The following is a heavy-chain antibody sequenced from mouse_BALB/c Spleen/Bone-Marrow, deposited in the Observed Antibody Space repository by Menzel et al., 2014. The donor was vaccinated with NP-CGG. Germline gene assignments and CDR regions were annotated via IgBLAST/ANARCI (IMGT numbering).Heavy chain of an antibody. CDR2: INPYNGGT. D-gene: IGHD2-14*01. V-gene: IGHV1-18*01. CDR3: ARPGRYGGAGFAY. CDR1: GYSFTVYT. J-gene: IGHJ3*01. Sequence: EVQLQQSGPELVKPGASMKISCKASGYSFTVYTMNWVRQSHGKNLEWIGLINPYNGGTIYNQKFKGKATLTVDKSSSTAYMELLSLTSEDSAVYYCARPGRYGGAGFAYWGQGTLVTVSA.